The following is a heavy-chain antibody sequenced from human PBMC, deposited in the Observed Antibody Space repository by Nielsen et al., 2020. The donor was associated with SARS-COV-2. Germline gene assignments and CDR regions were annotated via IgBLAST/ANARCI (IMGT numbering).Heavy chain of an antibody. D-gene: IGHD3-10*01. CDR1: GGTFSSYA. CDR3: ARAMVRGVPSDFDY. J-gene: IGHJ4*02. Sequence: SVKVSCKASGGTFSSYAISWVRQAPGQGLEWMGGIIPIFGTANYAQKFQGRVTITADESTSTAYVELSSLRSEDTAVYYCARAMVRGVPSDFDYWGQGTLVTVSS. CDR2: IIPIFGTA. V-gene: IGHV1-69*13.